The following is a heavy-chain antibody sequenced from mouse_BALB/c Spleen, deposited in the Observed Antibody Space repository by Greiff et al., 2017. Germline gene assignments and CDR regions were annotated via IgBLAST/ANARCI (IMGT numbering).Heavy chain of an antibody. CDR3: ARQYGNYGGFDY. CDR1: GFAFSSYD. D-gene: IGHD2-10*02. J-gene: IGHJ2*01. Sequence: EVKLVESGGGLVKPGGSLKLSCAASGFAFSSYDMSWVRQTPEKRLEWVAYISSGGGSTYYPDTVKGRFTISRDNAKNTLYLQMSSLKSEDTAMYYCARQYGNYGGFDYWGQGTTLTVSA. V-gene: IGHV5-12-1*01. CDR2: ISSGGGST.